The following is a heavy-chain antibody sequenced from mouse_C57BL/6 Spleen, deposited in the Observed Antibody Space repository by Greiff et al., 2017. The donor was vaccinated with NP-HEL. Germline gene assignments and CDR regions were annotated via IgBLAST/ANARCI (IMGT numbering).Heavy chain of an antibody. Sequence: EVQLQESGTVLARPGASVKMSCKTSGYTFTSYWMHWVKQRPGQGLEWIGAIYPGNSDTSYNQKFKGKAKLTAVTSASTGYMELSSLRNEDSGVYYCTRSGDDDAHWYFDVWGTGTTVTVSS. CDR2: IYPGNSDT. CDR3: TRSGDDDAHWYFDV. CDR1: GYTFTSYW. D-gene: IGHD2-4*01. J-gene: IGHJ1*03. V-gene: IGHV1-5*01.